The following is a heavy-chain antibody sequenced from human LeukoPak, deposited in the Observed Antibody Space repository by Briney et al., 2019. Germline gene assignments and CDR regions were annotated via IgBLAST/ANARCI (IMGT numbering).Heavy chain of an antibody. CDR1: GFTFSSYG. CDR2: IRYDGSNK. Sequence: GGSPRLSCAASGFTFSSYGMHWVRQAPGKGLEWVAFIRYDGSNKYYADSVKGRFTISRDNSKNTLYLQMNSLRAEDTAVYYCAKEGYYYGSGTYAFDIWGQGTMVTVSS. D-gene: IGHD3-10*01. J-gene: IGHJ3*02. V-gene: IGHV3-30*02. CDR3: AKEGYYYGSGTYAFDI.